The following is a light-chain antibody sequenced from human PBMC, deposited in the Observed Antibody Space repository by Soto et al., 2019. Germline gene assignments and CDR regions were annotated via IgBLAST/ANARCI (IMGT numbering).Light chain of an antibody. CDR3: QQSYSKPWT. V-gene: IGKV1-39*01. CDR1: QSISSY. CDR2: AAS. J-gene: IGKJ1*01. Sequence: DIQMTQSPSSLSASVGDRVTITCRSSQSISSYLTWYQQKPGKAPKLLIYAASSLQSGVPSRFSGSGSGTDFTLTISSLRPEDFATYYCQQSYSKPWTFGQGTQVDIK.